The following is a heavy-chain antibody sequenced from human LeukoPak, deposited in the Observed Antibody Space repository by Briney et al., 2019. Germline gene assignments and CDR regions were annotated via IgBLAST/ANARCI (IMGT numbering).Heavy chain of an antibody. J-gene: IGHJ4*02. CDR2: IYYSGST. D-gene: IGHD4-17*01. Sequence: SETLSLTCTVSGGSISSGGYYWSWIRQHPGKGLEWIGYIYYSGSTNYNPSLKSRVTISVDTSKNQFSLKLSSVTAADTAVYYCARGEYYGPEYYFDYWGQGTLVTVSS. CDR1: GGSISSGGYY. V-gene: IGHV4-61*08. CDR3: ARGEYYGPEYYFDY.